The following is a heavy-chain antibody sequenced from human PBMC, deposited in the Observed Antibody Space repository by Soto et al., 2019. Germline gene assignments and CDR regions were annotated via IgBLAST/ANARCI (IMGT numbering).Heavy chain of an antibody. D-gene: IGHD6-19*01. CDR1: GFSLANFP. CDR2: ISPRGDNI. V-gene: IGHV3-48*02. CDR3: AKGPQPNIGWPNSIDS. Sequence: GGSLRLSCVASGFSLANFPMNWVRQTPGKGLEWISYISPRGDNIYYAESVKGRFTISRDNARNSLFLQMNSLRDEDAALYYCAKGPQPNIGWPNSIDSWGQRVPLTLSS. J-gene: IGHJ4*02.